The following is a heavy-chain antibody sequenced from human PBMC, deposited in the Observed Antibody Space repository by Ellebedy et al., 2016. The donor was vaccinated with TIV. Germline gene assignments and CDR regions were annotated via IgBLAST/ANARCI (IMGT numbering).Heavy chain of an antibody. Sequence: GESLKISCKGSGYSFTSYWIGWVRQMPGKGLEWMGIIYPGDSDTRYSPSFQGQVTISADKSISTAYLQWSSLKASDTAMYYCARLIGRVYGANYFDYWGQGTLVTVSS. CDR2: IYPGDSDT. D-gene: IGHD4-17*01. CDR1: GYSFTSYW. CDR3: ARLIGRVYGANYFDY. V-gene: IGHV5-51*01. J-gene: IGHJ4*02.